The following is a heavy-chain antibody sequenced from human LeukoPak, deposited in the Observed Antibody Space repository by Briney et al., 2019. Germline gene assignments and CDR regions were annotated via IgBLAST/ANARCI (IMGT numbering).Heavy chain of an antibody. CDR3: ARDIVGATRWYFDL. J-gene: IGHJ2*01. CDR1: GGIFSSYA. CDR2: ISAYNGNT. V-gene: IGHV1-18*01. Sequence: ASVKVSCKASGGIFSSYAISWVRQAPGQGLEWMGWISAYNGNTNYAQKSEGRLSLTTDTATSTVYMELRNLTSDDTAVYYCARDIVGATRWYFDLWGRGTLVTVSS. D-gene: IGHD1-26*01.